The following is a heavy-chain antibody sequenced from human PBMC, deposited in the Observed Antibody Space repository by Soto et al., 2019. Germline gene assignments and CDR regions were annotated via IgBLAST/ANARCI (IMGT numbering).Heavy chain of an antibody. Sequence: GSLRLSCAASGFTFSSYAINWVRQAPGKGLEWVSVISGSGGSTYYADSVKGRFTISRDNSKNTLYLQMNSLRAEDTAVYYCAKRATGTDFDYWGQGTLVTVSS. V-gene: IGHV3-23*01. CDR1: GFTFSSYA. J-gene: IGHJ4*02. D-gene: IGHD1-1*01. CDR3: AKRATGTDFDY. CDR2: ISGSGGST.